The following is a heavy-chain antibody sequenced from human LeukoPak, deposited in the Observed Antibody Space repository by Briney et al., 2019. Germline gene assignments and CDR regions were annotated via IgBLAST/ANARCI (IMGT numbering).Heavy chain of an antibody. CDR2: ISYSGST. CDR3: ARDLVTVTKGFDI. Sequence: SETLSLTCAVSGGSISSYYWTWIRQPAGKGLEWIGYISYSGSTNYNPSLKSRVTISIDTSKNQFSLKLSSVTAADTAVYYCARDLVTVTKGFDIWGQGTMVSVSS. D-gene: IGHD4-17*01. J-gene: IGHJ3*02. CDR1: GGSISSYY. V-gene: IGHV4-59*01.